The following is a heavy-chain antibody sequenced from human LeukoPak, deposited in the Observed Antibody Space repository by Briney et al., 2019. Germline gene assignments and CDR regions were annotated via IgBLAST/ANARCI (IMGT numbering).Heavy chain of an antibody. CDR1: GGTFSSYT. CDR2: IIPILGIA. CDR3: AISFRGVPTFDY. V-gene: IGHV1-69*02. D-gene: IGHD3-10*01. Sequence: SVKVSCKASGGTFSSYTISWVRQAPGQGLEWMGRIIPILGIANYAQKFQGRVTITADKSTSTAYMELSSLRSEDTAVYYCAISFRGVPTFDYWGQGTLVTVSS. J-gene: IGHJ4*02.